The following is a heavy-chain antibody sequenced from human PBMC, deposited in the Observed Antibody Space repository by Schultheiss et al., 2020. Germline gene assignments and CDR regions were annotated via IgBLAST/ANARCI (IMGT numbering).Heavy chain of an antibody. Sequence: SETLSLTCTVSGGSINSANYYWIWIRQPPGKGLEWIGEINHSGRTNYSLSLKSRVTISLDTSKNQISLKLSSVTAADTAVYYCARDGQSLRGVDYYYGMDVWGQGTTVTVSS. CDR1: GGSINSANYY. CDR2: INHSGRT. J-gene: IGHJ6*02. D-gene: IGHD3-10*01. V-gene: IGHV4-39*07. CDR3: ARDGQSLRGVDYYYGMDV.